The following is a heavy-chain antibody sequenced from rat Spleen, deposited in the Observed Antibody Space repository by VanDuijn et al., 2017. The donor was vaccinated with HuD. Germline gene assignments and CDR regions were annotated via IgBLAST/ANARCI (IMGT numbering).Heavy chain of an antibody. V-gene: IGHV2-13*01. CDR2: IWGNGNT. D-gene: IGHD3-1*01. CDR3: DRGDFSRPCGGY. J-gene: IGHJ2*01. Sequence: QVQLKESGPGLVQPSQTLSLTCTVSGFSLSNYGVLWVRQPPGKGLEWMGLIWGNGNTNYNSALKSRMSISRDTSKSQVYLKMNSLQTEGTATYSCDRGDFSRPCGGYWGQVGMVTVSS. CDR1: GFSLSNYG.